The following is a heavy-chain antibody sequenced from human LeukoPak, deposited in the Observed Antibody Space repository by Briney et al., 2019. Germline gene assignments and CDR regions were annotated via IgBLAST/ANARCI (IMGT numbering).Heavy chain of an antibody. CDR1: GGSISSYY. D-gene: IGHD3-9*01. Sequence: PSETLSLTCIVSGGSISSYYWSWIRLPPGKGLEWIGYLSKSGNTNYSPSLKSRVTIFGDTSKNQFFLKLSSVTAADTAMYYCARARYVNSFYAFDIWGQGTLVTVSS. V-gene: IGHV4-59*01. J-gene: IGHJ3*02. CDR3: ARARYVNSFYAFDI. CDR2: LSKSGNT.